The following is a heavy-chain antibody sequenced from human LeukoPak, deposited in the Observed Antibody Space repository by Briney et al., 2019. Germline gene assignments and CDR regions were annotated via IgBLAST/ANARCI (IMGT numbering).Heavy chain of an antibody. D-gene: IGHD3-10*01. CDR3: ARDASYHYGSGSYDDY. V-gene: IGHV3-48*03. CDR1: GFRFSSYE. J-gene: IGHJ4*02. CDR2: ISGSASTT. Sequence: QTGGSLRLSCAASGFRFSSYEMNWVRQAPGEGLEWVSHISGSASTTYYADSVKGRFTISRDNAKNSLYLQMNSLRAEDTAIYYCARDASYHYGSGSYDDYWGQGTLVTVSS.